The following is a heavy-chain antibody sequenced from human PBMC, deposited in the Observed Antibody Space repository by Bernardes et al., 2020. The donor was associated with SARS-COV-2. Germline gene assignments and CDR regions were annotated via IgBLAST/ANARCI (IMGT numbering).Heavy chain of an antibody. D-gene: IGHD3-10*01. CDR2: INYSGRT. Sequence: SETLSLTCDFNGGSFSAYYWSWIRQSPGKGLQWIGEINYSGRTKYNPSLKSRVTISVDTSRKHFSVKLKSLTAADTAVYYCATGRFGEAPFHYWGQGTLVTVSS. J-gene: IGHJ1*01. CDR3: ATGRFGEAPFHY. CDR1: GGSFSAYY. V-gene: IGHV4-34*01.